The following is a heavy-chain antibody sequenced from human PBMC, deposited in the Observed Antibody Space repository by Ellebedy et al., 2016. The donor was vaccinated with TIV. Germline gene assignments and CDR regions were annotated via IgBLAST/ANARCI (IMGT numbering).Heavy chain of an antibody. CDR2: MNPNSGNT. J-gene: IGHJ5*02. Sequence: ASVKVSXXASGYTFTSYDMIWVRQATGQGLEWMGWMNPNSGNTGYAQKFQGRVTMTRNTSMSTAYMELSSLRSEDTAVYYCARGRTAVAGTANWFDPWGQGTLVTASS. CDR1: GYTFTSYD. V-gene: IGHV1-8*01. CDR3: ARGRTAVAGTANWFDP. D-gene: IGHD6-19*01.